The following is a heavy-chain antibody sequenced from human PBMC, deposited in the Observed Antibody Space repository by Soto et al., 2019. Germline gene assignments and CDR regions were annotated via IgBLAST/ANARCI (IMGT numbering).Heavy chain of an antibody. V-gene: IGHV3-33*01. CDR2: IWYDGSNR. CDR3: AAATTWNFHFHY. Sequence: QVQLVESGGGVVQPGTSLRLSCAASGFTISTHGMHWVRQAPGKGLEWVANIWYDGSNRLYADSVKGRFTISKDNSKNTLYLQMSSLRAEDTAVYYCAAATTWNFHFHYWGQGTQVTVSS. D-gene: IGHD1-7*01. J-gene: IGHJ4*02. CDR1: GFTISTHG.